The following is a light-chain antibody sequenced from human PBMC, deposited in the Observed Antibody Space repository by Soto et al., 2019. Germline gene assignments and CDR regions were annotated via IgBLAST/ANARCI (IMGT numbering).Light chain of an antibody. CDR1: SSDVGGYDY. V-gene: IGLV2-14*01. CDR3: SSYTTTSTYV. CDR2: EVT. J-gene: IGLJ1*01. Sequence: QSVLAQPASVSRSPGQSVTISCTGTSSDVGGYDYVSWYQQHPGKAPKFMIYEVTNRPSGVSHRFSGSKSGNTASLTISGLQAEDEADYYCSSYTTTSTYVFGTGTKVTVL.